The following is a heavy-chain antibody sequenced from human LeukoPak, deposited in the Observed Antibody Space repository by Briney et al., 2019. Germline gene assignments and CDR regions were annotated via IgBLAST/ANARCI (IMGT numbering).Heavy chain of an antibody. CDR1: GFTFTNYA. Sequence: PGGSLRLSCAASGFTFTNYAMSWVRQTPGKGLEWVSGISGNTGSTHYADSVKGRFTISRDNSKNTLYLQMNSLRAEDTAVYYCAKTPVATIRYFDYWGQGTLVTVSS. V-gene: IGHV3-23*01. CDR2: ISGNTGST. D-gene: IGHD5-12*01. CDR3: AKTPVATIRYFDY. J-gene: IGHJ4*02.